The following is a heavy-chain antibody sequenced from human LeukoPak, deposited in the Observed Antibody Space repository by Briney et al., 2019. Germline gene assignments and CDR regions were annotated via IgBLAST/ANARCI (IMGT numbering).Heavy chain of an antibody. Sequence: GASVKVSCKASGYTFTSYDINWVRQATGQGLEWMGWMNPNSGNTGYAQKFQGRVTMTRNTSISTAYMELSSLRSDDTAVYYCARGQITMVRGVNSYYFDYWGQGTLVTVSS. CDR1: GYTFTSYD. CDR3: ARGQITMVRGVNSYYFDY. CDR2: MNPNSGNT. V-gene: IGHV1-8*01. J-gene: IGHJ4*02. D-gene: IGHD3-10*01.